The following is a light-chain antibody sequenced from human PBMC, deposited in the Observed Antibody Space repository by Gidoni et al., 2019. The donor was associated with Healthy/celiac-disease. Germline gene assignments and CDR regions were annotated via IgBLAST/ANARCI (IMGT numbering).Light chain of an antibody. J-gene: IGLJ1*01. CDR1: ALPKQY. CDR2: KDR. V-gene: IGLV3-25*03. Sequence: SYELTQPPSLAVSPGQTARITCSGDALPKQYAYWYQQKPGQAPVLVRYKDRERTSGIPERFSGSSSGTTVTLTISRVQAEDEADYYCQSADSSGTYVFGTGTKVTVL. CDR3: QSADSSGTYV.